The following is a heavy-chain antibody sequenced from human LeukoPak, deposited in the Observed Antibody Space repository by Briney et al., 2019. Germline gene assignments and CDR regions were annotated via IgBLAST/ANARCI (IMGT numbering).Heavy chain of an antibody. CDR2: INSDGSTT. Sequence: GGSLRLSCVASGFTFSSYWMHWVRQAPGKGLVWVSHINSDGSTTTYADSVKGRFTISRDNAKNTLYLQMNSLRVEDTAVYYCTNPGRFGTSGYYPFDYWGQGTLVTVSP. J-gene: IGHJ4*02. D-gene: IGHD3-22*01. CDR1: GFTFSSYW. V-gene: IGHV3-74*01. CDR3: TNPGRFGTSGYYPFDY.